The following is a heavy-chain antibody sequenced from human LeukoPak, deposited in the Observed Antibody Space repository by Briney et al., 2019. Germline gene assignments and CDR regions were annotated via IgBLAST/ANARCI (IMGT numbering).Heavy chain of an antibody. CDR1: GGSISSYY. J-gene: IGHJ4*02. Sequence: SETLSLTCTVSGGSISSYYWSWIRQPPGKGLEWIGYIYYSGSTNYNPSLKSRVTISVDTSKNQFSLKLSSVTAADTAVYYCARIQTIVVVPAANFDYWGQGTLVTVSS. V-gene: IGHV4-59*08. D-gene: IGHD2-2*01. CDR3: ARIQTIVVVPAANFDY. CDR2: IYYSGST.